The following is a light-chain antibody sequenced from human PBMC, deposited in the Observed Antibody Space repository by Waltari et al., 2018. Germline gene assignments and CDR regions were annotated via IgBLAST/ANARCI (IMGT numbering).Light chain of an antibody. Sequence: QFALAQPASVSGFPGQSITISCTGTSSDIGGYKYCSWYQQHPDKAPTVIIYDVNKRPSGVSLRFSGSKSGNTASLTISGLQPEDEADYFCSSYTSSSTNYVFGTATKVTVL. CDR2: DVN. V-gene: IGLV2-14*03. J-gene: IGLJ1*01. CDR1: SSDIGGYKY. CDR3: SSYTSSSTNYV.